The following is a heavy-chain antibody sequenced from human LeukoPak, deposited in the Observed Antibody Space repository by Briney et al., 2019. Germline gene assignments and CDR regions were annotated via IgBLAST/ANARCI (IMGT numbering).Heavy chain of an antibody. J-gene: IGHJ6*03. CDR1: GYTFTGYY. Sequence: ASVKVSCKASGYTFTGYYIHWVRQAPGQGLEWMGWINPNSGGTYYAQKLQGRVTMTTDTSTSTAYMELRSLRSGDTAVYYCARGAVNRYNWNDDNFYYYYMDVWGKGTTVTISS. CDR2: INPNSGGT. CDR3: ARGAVNRYNWNDDNFYYYYMDV. D-gene: IGHD1-1*01. V-gene: IGHV1-2*02.